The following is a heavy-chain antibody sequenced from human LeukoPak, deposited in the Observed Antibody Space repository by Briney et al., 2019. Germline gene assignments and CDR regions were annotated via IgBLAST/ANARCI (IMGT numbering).Heavy chain of an antibody. CDR1: GGSFSGYY. V-gene: IGHV4-34*01. Sequence: SETLSLTCAVYGGSFSGYYWSWIRQPPGKGLEWIGEINHSGSTNYNPSLKSRVTISVDTSKNQFSLKLSSVTAADTAVYYCARAPYITIFGSFDLWGRGTLVTVSS. CDR2: INHSGST. CDR3: ARAPYITIFGSFDL. J-gene: IGHJ2*01. D-gene: IGHD3-3*01.